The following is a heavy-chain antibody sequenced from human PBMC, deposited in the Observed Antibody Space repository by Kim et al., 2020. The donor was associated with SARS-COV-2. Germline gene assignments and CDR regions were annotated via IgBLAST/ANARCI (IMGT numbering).Heavy chain of an antibody. CDR1: GFTFGDYA. J-gene: IGHJ4*02. CDR2: IRSKAYGGTT. V-gene: IGHV3-49*04. Sequence: GGSLRLSCTASGFTFGDYAMSWVRQAPGKGLEWVGFIRSKAYGGTTEYAASVKGRFTISRDDSKSIAYLQMNSLKTEDTAVYYCTRARYCGVIDYWGQGTLVTVSS. CDR3: TRARYCGVIDY. D-gene: IGHD2-21*01.